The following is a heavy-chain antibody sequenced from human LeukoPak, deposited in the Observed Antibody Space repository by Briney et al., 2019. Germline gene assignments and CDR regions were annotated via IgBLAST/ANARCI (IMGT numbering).Heavy chain of an antibody. CDR3: ARAMDTAMGPYFDY. V-gene: IGHV3-30*04. Sequence: GGSPRLSCAASGFTFSGYSMHWVRQAPGKGLNWVAFTSSDGNNQYYADSVKGRFIISRGNSKNTLYLQVNSLRPEDTAVYYCARAMDTAMGPYFDYWGQGTLVTVSS. CDR2: TSSDGNNQ. J-gene: IGHJ4*02. CDR1: GFTFSGYS. D-gene: IGHD5-18*01.